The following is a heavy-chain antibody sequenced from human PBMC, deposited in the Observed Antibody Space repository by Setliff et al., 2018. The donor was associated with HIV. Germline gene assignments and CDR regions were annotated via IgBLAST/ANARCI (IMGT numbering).Heavy chain of an antibody. D-gene: IGHD3-3*01. CDR2: IYTSGST. CDR3: ARSIVPVASGYYYFEY. CDR1: AGSISSYY. J-gene: IGHJ4*02. V-gene: IGHV4-4*07. Sequence: SETLSLTCTVSAGSISSYYWSWIRQPAGKGLGWIGRIYTSGSTNYNPSLKSRVTMSVDTSKNQFSLRLSSVAAGDTAVYYCARSIVPVASGYYYFEYWGQGTQVTVSS.